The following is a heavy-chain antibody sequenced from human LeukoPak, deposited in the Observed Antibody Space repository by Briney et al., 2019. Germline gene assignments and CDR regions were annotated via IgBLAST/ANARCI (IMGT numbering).Heavy chain of an antibody. CDR2: ISGSGGRT. V-gene: IGHV3-23*01. Sequence: QSGGSLRLSCEASGFTFSNYAMNWVRQAPGKGLEWVSAISGSGGRTFYADSVKGRFTISRDNSKNTLYLQMNSLRAEDTAVYYCAKVHGGSYDAFDIWGQGTMVTVSS. CDR1: GFTFSNYA. J-gene: IGHJ3*02. D-gene: IGHD1-26*01. CDR3: AKVHGGSYDAFDI.